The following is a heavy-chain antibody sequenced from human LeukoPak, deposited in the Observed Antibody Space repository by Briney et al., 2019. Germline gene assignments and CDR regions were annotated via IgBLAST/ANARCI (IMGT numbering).Heavy chain of an antibody. V-gene: IGHV3-7*01. Sequence: PGGSLRLSCAASGFTFSSNWMSWVRQAPGKGLGWVANINQDGSEKYYVDSVKGRFTISRDNAKNSLYLQMNSLGPEDTAVYYCAKDRGWLQFDYWGQGTLVTVSS. J-gene: IGHJ4*02. CDR2: INQDGSEK. CDR3: AKDRGWLQFDY. D-gene: IGHD5-24*01. CDR1: GFTFSSNW.